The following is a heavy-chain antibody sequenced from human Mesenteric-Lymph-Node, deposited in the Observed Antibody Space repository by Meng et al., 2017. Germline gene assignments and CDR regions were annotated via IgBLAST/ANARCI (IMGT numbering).Heavy chain of an antibody. CDR2: ISYDGSNK. J-gene: IGHJ4*02. V-gene: IGHV3-30*04. CDR1: GFTFSSYA. D-gene: IGHD3-22*01. CDR3: ARGGDSSGYYYSDY. Sequence: GESLKISCAASGFTFSSYAMHWVRQAPGKGLEWVAVISYDGSNKYYADSVKGRFTISRDNSKNTLYLQMNSLRAEDTAVYYCARGGDSSGYYYSDYWGQGTRVTGSS.